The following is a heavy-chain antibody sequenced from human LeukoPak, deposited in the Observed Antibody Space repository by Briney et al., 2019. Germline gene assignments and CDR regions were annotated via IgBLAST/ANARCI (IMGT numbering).Heavy chain of an antibody. CDR3: ARAVHVGIAAQPGWFDP. D-gene: IGHD6-6*01. CDR2: IYYSGST. CDR1: GGSISSYY. Sequence: PSQTLSLTCTVSGGSISSYYWSWIRQPPGKGLEWLGYIYYSGSTSYNPSLKRRVTISVDTSKNQFSLKLSSVTDADTAVYYCARAVHVGIAAQPGWFDPWGQGTLVTVSS. V-gene: IGHV4-59*01. J-gene: IGHJ5*02.